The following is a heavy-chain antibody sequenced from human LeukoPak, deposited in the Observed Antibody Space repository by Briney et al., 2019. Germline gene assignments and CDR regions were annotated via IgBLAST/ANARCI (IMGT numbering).Heavy chain of an antibody. D-gene: IGHD5-18*01. V-gene: IGHV1-24*01. J-gene: IGHJ5*02. CDR1: GYTLTELS. Sequence: ASVKVSCKVSGYTLTELSMHWVRQAPGKGLEWMGGFDPEDGETIYAQKFQGRVTMTEDTSTDTAYMELSSLRSEGTAVYYCATRIQLWPGLGWFDPWGQGTLVTVSS. CDR2: FDPEDGET. CDR3: ATRIQLWPGLGWFDP.